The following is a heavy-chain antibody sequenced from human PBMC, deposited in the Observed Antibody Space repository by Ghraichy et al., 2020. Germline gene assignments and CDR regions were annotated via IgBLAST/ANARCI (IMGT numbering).Heavy chain of an antibody. V-gene: IGHV4-59*08. J-gene: IGHJ3*02. D-gene: IGHD6-13*01. Sequence: SETLSLTCTVSGGSISSYYWSWIRQPPGKGLEWIGYIYYSGSTNYNPSLKSRVTISVDTSKNQFSLKLSSVTAADTAVYYCARLDGSSSWFLGLQAAFDIWGQGTMVTVSS. CDR2: IYYSGST. CDR3: ARLDGSSSWFLGLQAAFDI. CDR1: GGSISSYY.